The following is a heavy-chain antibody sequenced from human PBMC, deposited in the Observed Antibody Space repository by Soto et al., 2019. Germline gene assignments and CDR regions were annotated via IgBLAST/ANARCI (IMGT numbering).Heavy chain of an antibody. CDR1: GGSISGHY. D-gene: IGHD3-16*01. CDR2: MYYSGRT. Sequence: QVQLQESGPGLVKPSETLSLSCSVSGGSISGHYWSWVGQTPGKGLELIGYMYYSGRTNYNPSLKGRATISVDTSQNSFYRRLSAVTAADTAGYYCARGPYYDLIWNYYYMDVWGKGTTVTVSS. CDR3: ARGPYYDLIWNYYYMDV. J-gene: IGHJ6*03. V-gene: IGHV4-59*08.